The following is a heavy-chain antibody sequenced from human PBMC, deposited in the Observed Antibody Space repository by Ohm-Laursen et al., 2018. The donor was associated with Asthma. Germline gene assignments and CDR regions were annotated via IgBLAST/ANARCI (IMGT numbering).Heavy chain of an antibody. J-gene: IGHJ4*02. D-gene: IGHD3-22*01. Sequence: ASVKVSCKASGYTFTGYYMHWVRQAPGQGLEWMGGIIPIFGTANYAQKFQGRVTITADESTSTAYMELSSLRSEDTAVYYCARDHSSGYSFSFDYWGQGTLVTVSS. CDR3: ARDHSSGYSFSFDY. CDR2: IIPIFGTA. CDR1: GYTFTGYY. V-gene: IGHV1-69*13.